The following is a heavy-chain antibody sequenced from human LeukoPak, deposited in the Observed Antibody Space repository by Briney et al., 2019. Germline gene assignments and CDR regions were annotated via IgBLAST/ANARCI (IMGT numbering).Heavy chain of an antibody. CDR3: AREVVVVPAASLGWYFDL. D-gene: IGHD2-2*01. J-gene: IGHJ2*01. CDR2: IYYSGSA. V-gene: IGHV4-30-4*01. CDR1: GGSINSNDYN. Sequence: SETLSLTCTVSGGSINSNDYNWSWIRQPPGKGLEWIGYIYYSGSAYYNPSLKSRLTISVDTSKNQFSLRLTSVTAADTAVYYCAREVVVVPAASLGWYFDLWGRGTLATVSS.